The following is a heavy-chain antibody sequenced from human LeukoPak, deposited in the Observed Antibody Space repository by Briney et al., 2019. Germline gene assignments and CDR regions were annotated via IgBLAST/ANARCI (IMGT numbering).Heavy chain of an antibody. J-gene: IGHJ4*02. V-gene: IGHV1-69*04. CDR3: ARDGIAAAGVDY. D-gene: IGHD6-13*01. CDR2: IIPILGIA. Sequence: GASVKVSCKASGGTFSSYAISWVRQAPGQGLEWMGRIIPILGIANYAQKFQGRVTITADKSTSTAYMELSSLRSEDTAVYYCARDGIAAAGVDYWGQGTLVTVSS. CDR1: GGTFSSYA.